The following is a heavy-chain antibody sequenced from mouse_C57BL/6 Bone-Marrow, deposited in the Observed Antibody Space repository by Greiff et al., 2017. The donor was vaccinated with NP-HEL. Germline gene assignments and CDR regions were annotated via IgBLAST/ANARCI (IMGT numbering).Heavy chain of an antibody. J-gene: IGHJ3*01. Sequence: EVQLVESGGGLVKPGGSLKLSCAASGFTFSSYAMSWVRQTPEKRLEWVATISDGGSYTYYPDNVKGRFTITRDNAKNNLYLQMSHLKSEDTDMYYCEREPCYGYYLGFAYWGQGTLVTVSA. V-gene: IGHV5-4*01. CDR2: ISDGGSYT. CDR1: GFTFSSYA. CDR3: EREPCYGYYLGFAY. D-gene: IGHD2-3*01.